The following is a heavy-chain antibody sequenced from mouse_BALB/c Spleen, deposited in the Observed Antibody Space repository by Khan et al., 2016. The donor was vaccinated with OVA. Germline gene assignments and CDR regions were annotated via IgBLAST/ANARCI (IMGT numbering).Heavy chain of an antibody. D-gene: IGHD2-4*01. V-gene: IGHV1-5*01. CDR2: IYPGISDT. CDR1: GYSFTSYW. CDR3: TSAYDSFYFDY. J-gene: IGHJ2*01. Sequence: EVKLQESGTVLARPGTSVKMSCKASGYSFTSYWMHWVKQRPGQGLEWIGAIYPGISDTRYNQKFKGKAKLTAVTSASTVSMEFSSLTNEDSAVYYCTSAYDSFYFDYWGQGSTLAVSS.